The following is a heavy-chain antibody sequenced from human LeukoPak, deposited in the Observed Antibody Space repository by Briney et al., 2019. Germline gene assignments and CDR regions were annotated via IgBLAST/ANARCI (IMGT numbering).Heavy chain of an antibody. V-gene: IGHV3-30-3*01. CDR1: GFTFSSYE. J-gene: IGHJ4*02. D-gene: IGHD4-17*01. CDR2: ISYDGSKK. CDR3: AREKIDYGDYLDY. Sequence: GGSLRLSCVASGFTFSSYEMHWVRQAPGKGLEWVAGISYDGSKKYYADSVKGRFTISRDNSKNTLYLQMNSLRAEDTAVYYCAREKIDYGDYLDYWGQGTLVTVSS.